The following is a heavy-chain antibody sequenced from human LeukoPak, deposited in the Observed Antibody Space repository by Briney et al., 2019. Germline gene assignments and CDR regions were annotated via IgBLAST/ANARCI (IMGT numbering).Heavy chain of an antibody. Sequence: GGSLRLSCAASGFTFDDYAMHWVRQAPGKGLEWVSSISDSGGYTFYADSVKGRFTISRDNSKNTVYLQMNSLRAEDTAVYYCARSFWSIYYSIDYWGQGTLVTVSS. CDR1: GFTFDDYA. J-gene: IGHJ4*02. D-gene: IGHD3-3*01. CDR3: ARSFWSIYYSIDY. V-gene: IGHV3-23*01. CDR2: ISDSGGYT.